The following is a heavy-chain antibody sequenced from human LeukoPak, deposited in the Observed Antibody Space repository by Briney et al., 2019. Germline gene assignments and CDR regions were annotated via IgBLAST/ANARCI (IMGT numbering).Heavy chain of an antibody. V-gene: IGHV3-7*01. Sequence: PGGSLRLSCAASGFTFSNSWMSWVRQAPGKGLEWVANIKQDGSEKYYVDSVKGRFIISRDNAKNSLFLQMSSLRAEDTAVYYCARGVGYCSSASCRDYYYMDVWGKGITVTVSS. D-gene: IGHD2-2*01. CDR3: ARGVGYCSSASCRDYYYMDV. CDR2: IKQDGSEK. J-gene: IGHJ6*03. CDR1: GFTFSNSW.